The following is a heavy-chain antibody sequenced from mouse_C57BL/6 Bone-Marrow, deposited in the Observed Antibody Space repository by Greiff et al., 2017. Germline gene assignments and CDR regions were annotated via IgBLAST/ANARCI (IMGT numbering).Heavy chain of an antibody. V-gene: IGHV1-81*01. CDR3: ARSANAMDY. CDR1: GYTFTSSG. CDR2: IYPRSGNT. J-gene: IGHJ4*01. Sequence: VKLMESGAELARPGASVKLSCKASGYTFTSSGISWVKQRTGQGLEWIGEIYPRSGNTYYNEKFKGKATLTADKSSSTAYMELRSLTSEDSAVYFCARSANAMDYGGQGTSVTVSA.